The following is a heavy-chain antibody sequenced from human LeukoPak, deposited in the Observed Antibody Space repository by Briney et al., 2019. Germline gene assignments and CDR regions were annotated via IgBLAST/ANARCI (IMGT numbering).Heavy chain of an antibody. J-gene: IGHJ5*02. Sequence: PSETLSLTCAVSGDSVTSSLSYWGWIRQSPGKGLEGVGCLFYPGRTYSNPSLKTRVTISVDPSKNHFSLNLTSVTAADTAVCYCARLNTRLTILAWGQGTLVTVSS. D-gene: IGHD3-3*01. CDR2: LFYPGRT. CDR3: ARLNTRLTILA. V-gene: IGHV4-39*02. CDR1: GDSVTSSLSY.